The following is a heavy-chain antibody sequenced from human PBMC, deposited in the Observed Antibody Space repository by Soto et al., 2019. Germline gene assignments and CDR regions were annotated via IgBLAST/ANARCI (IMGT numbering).Heavy chain of an antibody. CDR3: ARRVVVVVAATEDAFDI. V-gene: IGHV5-51*01. CDR2: IYPGDSDT. Sequence: GESLKISCKGSGYSFTSYWIGWVRQMPGKGLEWMGIIYPGDSDTRYSPSFQGQVTISADKSISTAYLQWSSLKASDTAIYYCARRVVVVVAATEDAFDIWGQGTMVTVSS. J-gene: IGHJ3*02. CDR1: GYSFTSYW. D-gene: IGHD2-15*01.